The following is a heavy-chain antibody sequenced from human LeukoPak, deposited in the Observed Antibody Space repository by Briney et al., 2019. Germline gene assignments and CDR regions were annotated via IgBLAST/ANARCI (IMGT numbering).Heavy chain of an antibody. J-gene: IGHJ6*02. D-gene: IGHD5/OR15-5a*01. Sequence: GGSLRLSCAASGFTFSSYGMHWVRQAPGKGLEWVAVIWYDGSNKYYADSVKGRFTISRDNSKNTLYLQMNSLRAEDTAVYYCARDPVYYYYYHGMDVWGQGTTVTVSS. CDR1: GFTFSSYG. CDR3: ARDPVYYYYYHGMDV. V-gene: IGHV3-33*01. CDR2: IWYDGSNK.